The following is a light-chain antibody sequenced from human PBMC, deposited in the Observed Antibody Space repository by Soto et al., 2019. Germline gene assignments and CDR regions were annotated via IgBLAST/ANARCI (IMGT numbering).Light chain of an antibody. CDR2: GAS. Sequence: EVLFTQSPGTLSLSPGARVTLSCRASQFVASTYLAWYQQRPGQARRILIYGASSRDTGIPDRFSGGGSETDFTLTISRLESEDSSVYYCQQYGISPFTFGGGTKVDIK. CDR1: QFVASTY. V-gene: IGKV3-20*01. J-gene: IGKJ4*01. CDR3: QQYGISPFT.